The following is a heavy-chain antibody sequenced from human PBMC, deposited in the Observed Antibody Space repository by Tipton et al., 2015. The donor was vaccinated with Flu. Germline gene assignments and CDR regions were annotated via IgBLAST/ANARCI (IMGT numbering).Heavy chain of an antibody. CDR1: GYSFTSYW. V-gene: IGHV5-51*01. CDR2: IYPVDSDS. J-gene: IGHJ4*02. Sequence: QLVQSGAEVKKPGESLKISCKGSGYSFTSYWIGWVRQMPGKGLAWIGVIYPVDSDSRYSPSFQGQVTISADKSSSTAYLQWSSLKASDTAMYYCARHSDGYNLVGPDYWGQGTLVTVSS. D-gene: IGHD5-24*01. CDR3: ARHSDGYNLVGPDY.